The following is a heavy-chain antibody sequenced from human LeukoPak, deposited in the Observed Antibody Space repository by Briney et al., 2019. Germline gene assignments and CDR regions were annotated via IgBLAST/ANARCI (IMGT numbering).Heavy chain of an antibody. Sequence: ASVKVSCKXSGYTFTGYYMHWVRQSPGQGLEWMGRINPNSGGTNYAQKFQGRVTMTRDTSISTAYMELSRLRSDDTAVYYCASGSRYSSGWHIGYWGQGTLVTVSS. D-gene: IGHD6-19*01. CDR1: GYTFTGYY. CDR2: INPNSGGT. V-gene: IGHV1-2*06. CDR3: ASGSRYSSGWHIGY. J-gene: IGHJ4*02.